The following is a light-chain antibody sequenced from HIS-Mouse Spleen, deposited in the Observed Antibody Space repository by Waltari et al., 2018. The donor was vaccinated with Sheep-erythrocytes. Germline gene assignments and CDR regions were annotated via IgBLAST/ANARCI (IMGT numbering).Light chain of an antibody. Sequence: QSALTQPASVSGSPGQSFTISCTGTTRESVSATLVSLYQQHPGTATNLIIYEGSQRPSWVSNRFSGSKSGNTASLTISGLQAEDEADYYCCSYAGSSTPWVFGGGTKLTVL. CDR1: TRESVSATL. CDR3: CSYAGSSTPWV. J-gene: IGLJ3*02. CDR2: EGS. V-gene: IGLV2-23*01.